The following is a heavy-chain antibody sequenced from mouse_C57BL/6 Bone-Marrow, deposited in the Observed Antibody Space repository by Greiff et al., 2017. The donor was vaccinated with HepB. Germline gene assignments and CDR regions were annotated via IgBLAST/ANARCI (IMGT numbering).Heavy chain of an antibody. D-gene: IGHD1-1*01. Sequence: EVQLVESGPELVKPGASVKISCKASGYSFTGYYMHWVKQRHGNILDWIGYIYHYNGVSSYNQKLKGKATLTVDTYSSTAYMELRSLTSEDSAVYYCARGEVVVDYWGQGTTLTVSS. J-gene: IGHJ2*01. CDR1: GYSFTGYY. CDR3: ARGEVVVDY. CDR2: IYHYNGVS. V-gene: IGHV1-31*01.